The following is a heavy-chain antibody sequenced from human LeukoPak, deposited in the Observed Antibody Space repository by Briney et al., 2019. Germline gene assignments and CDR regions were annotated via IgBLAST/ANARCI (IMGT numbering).Heavy chain of an antibody. J-gene: IGHJ6*02. CDR3: AKGDYYGSGSTFKNGMDV. V-gene: IGHV3-23*01. D-gene: IGHD3-10*01. Sequence: GGSLRLSCAASGFTFSGYAMSWVRQAPGEGLEWVSAVTASAGNTYYADSVKGRFTISRDNSKNTLYLQVNSLRAEDTAVYYCAKGDYYGSGSTFKNGMDVWGQGTTVTVSS. CDR1: GFTFSGYA. CDR2: VTASAGNT.